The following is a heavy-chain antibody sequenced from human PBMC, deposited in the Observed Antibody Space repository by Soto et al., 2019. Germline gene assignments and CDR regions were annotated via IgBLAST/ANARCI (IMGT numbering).Heavy chain of an antibody. CDR1: GGSISSYY. CDR2: IYYSGST. CDR3: ARALRFLESDWFDP. J-gene: IGHJ5*02. D-gene: IGHD3-3*01. Sequence: WETLSLTCTVSGGSISSYYWSWIRQPPGKGLEWIGYIYYSGSTNYNPSLKSRVTISVDTSKNQFSLKLSSVTAADTAVYYCARALRFLESDWFDPWGQGTLVTVSS. V-gene: IGHV4-59*01.